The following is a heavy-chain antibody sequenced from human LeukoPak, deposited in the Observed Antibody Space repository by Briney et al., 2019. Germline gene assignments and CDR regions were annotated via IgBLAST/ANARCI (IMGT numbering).Heavy chain of an antibody. Sequence: PSETLSLTCTVSTGSLNSYFWTWVRQPAGKGLEWIGRVSGTGTAYSNPSLESRVIISLDTSRNQFSLKLVSVTAADTAVYYCARGKELTGTSGHYSFDFWGQGTLVSVSS. CDR2: VSGTGTA. V-gene: IGHV4-4*07. CDR3: ARGKELTGTSGHYSFDF. J-gene: IGHJ4*02. CDR1: TGSLNSYF. D-gene: IGHD1-7*01.